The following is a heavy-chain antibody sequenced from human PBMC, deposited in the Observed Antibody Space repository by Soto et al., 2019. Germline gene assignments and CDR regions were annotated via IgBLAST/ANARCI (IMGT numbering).Heavy chain of an antibody. CDR1: GYKFTSYW. CDR2: IFPSDSDT. CDR3: ARKDKSGYLNWFET. V-gene: IGHV5-51*01. J-gene: IGHJ5*02. Sequence: PGESLKISFRTSGYKFTSYWISLVLQVPGKGLEWMGIIFPSDSDTRYSQSFQGQVNISAERSTSTVFIQWASLKASDTDVYFCARKDKSGYLNWFETWGQGTLVTVYS. D-gene: IGHD3-22*01.